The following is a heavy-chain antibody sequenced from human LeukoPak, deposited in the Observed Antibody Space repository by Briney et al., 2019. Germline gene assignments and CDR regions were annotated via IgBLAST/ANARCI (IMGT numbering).Heavy chain of an antibody. D-gene: IGHD6-13*01. CDR1: GYTLTELS. Sequence: HRASVKVSCKVSGYTLTELSMHWVRQAPGKGLEWMGGFDPEDGETIYAQKFQGRVTMTEDTSTDTAYMELSSLRSEDTAVYYCATAPLAAAGYDYWGQGTLVTVSS. CDR3: ATAPLAAAGYDY. J-gene: IGHJ4*02. V-gene: IGHV1-24*01. CDR2: FDPEDGET.